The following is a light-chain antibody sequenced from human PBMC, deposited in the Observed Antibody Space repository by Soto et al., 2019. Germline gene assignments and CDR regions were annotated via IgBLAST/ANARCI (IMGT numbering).Light chain of an antibody. CDR2: INSDGSH. CDR3: QAWGTGIGV. CDR1: SGHSSNA. J-gene: IGLJ2*01. Sequence: QLVLTQSPSASASLGASVKLTCTVSSGHSSNAIAWHQQQPEKGPRYLMKINSDGSHSKGDGIPDRFSGSSSGAERYLTISSLQSEDEADYYCQAWGTGIGVFGGGTKVTVL. V-gene: IGLV4-69*01.